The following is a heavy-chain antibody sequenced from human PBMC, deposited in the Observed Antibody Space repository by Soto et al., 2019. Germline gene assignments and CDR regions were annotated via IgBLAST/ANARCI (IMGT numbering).Heavy chain of an antibody. CDR2: INYSGSS. J-gene: IGHJ6*02. Sequence: SETLSLTCTVSGGSVSSSEFYWSWIRQYPGKGLEWIGYINYSGSSYYSPSLKSRVTISVDTSKNQFSLRLNSVTAADTALYYCARHPRGAAQSYYYGMDVWGRGTTVTVSS. D-gene: IGHD3-10*01. V-gene: IGHV4-31*03. CDR3: ARHPRGAAQSYYYGMDV. CDR1: GGSVSSSEFY.